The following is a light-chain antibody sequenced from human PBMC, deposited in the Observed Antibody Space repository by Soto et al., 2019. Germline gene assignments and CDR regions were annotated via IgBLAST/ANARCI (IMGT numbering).Light chain of an antibody. CDR3: QQLHSYPIT. CDR1: QAMNTY. CDR2: GAS. Sequence: DIQLTQSPSFLAASFGDRVTISCRASQAMNTYIAWYQQRPGAAPKLLVYGASTLYTGVPSRFRGSESGAVFTLTINSLQPEDFEAYYCQQLHSYPITFGQGTRLEIK. J-gene: IGKJ5*01. V-gene: IGKV1-9*01.